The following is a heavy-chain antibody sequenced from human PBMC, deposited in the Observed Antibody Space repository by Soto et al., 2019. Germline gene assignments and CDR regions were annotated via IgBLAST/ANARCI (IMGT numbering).Heavy chain of an antibody. J-gene: IGHJ4*02. Sequence: QVFLVQSGAEVKKPGASVKVSCKTSGYTFTTYYMHWVRQAPGQGLEWMGVINPSDGSTYSAQKFQGRVIMTRDTSTSTVYLELSSLRAEDSAMYYCVRDRFGYGDSGDWGQGTLVTVSS. CDR2: INPSDGST. V-gene: IGHV1-46*01. D-gene: IGHD4-17*01. CDR1: GYTFTTYY. CDR3: VRDRFGYGDSGD.